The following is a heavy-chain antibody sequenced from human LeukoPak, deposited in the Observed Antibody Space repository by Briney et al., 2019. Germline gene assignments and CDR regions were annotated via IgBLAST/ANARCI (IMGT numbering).Heavy chain of an antibody. J-gene: IGHJ4*02. V-gene: IGHV3-30*18. CDR3: AKDMGYYGSGPGDY. CDR2: ISYDGSNK. D-gene: IGHD3-10*01. Sequence: PGGSLRLSCAASGFTFSSYGMHWVRQAPGKGLEWVAVISYDGSNKYYADSVKGRFTISRDNSKNTLYLQMYSLRAEDTAVYYCAKDMGYYGSGPGDYWGQGTLVTVSS. CDR1: GFTFSSYG.